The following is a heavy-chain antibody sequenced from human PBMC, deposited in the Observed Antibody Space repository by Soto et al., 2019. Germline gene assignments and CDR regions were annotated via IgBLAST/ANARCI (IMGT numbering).Heavy chain of an antibody. CDR2: IYYSGST. V-gene: IGHV4-59*08. Sequence: SETLSLTCTVSGGSISSYYWSWIRQPPGKGLEWIGYIYYSGSTNYNPSLKSRVTISVDTSKNQFSLKLSSVTAADTAVYYCARAKILAWLLRYPPNYYMDVWGKGTTVTVSS. J-gene: IGHJ6*03. CDR3: ARAKILAWLLRYPPNYYMDV. D-gene: IGHD3-3*01. CDR1: GGSISSYY.